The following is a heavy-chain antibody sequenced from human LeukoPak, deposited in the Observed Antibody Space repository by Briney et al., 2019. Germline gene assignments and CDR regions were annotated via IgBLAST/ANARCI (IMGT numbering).Heavy chain of an antibody. CDR1: GGSISSYY. J-gene: IGHJ4*02. Sequence: LETLSLTCTVSGGSISSYYWSWLRQPPGKGLEWIGYIYYSGSTNYNPSLKSRVTISLDTSKNQSALKLSAVTAAGAAEYYCARYGGYTIGWFDWGQGTLVTVSS. D-gene: IGHD6-19*01. V-gene: IGHV4-59*01. CDR3: ARYGGYTIGWFD. CDR2: IYYSGST.